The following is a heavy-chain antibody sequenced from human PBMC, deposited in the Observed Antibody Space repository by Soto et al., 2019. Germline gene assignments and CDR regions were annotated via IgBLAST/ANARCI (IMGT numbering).Heavy chain of an antibody. Sequence: QVQLVQSGAEVEKPGASVKVSCKSSGFTFTSHAIHWVRQAPGQRLEGMGWVNAGNGDTQYSQKFQGRITITRDTSASTAYMELSSLISEDTAVYFGARTGILGVTTRYFDYWGQGTPVTVSS. J-gene: IGHJ4*02. V-gene: IGHV1-3*01. CDR2: VNAGNGDT. CDR1: GFTFTSHA. CDR3: ARTGILGVTTRYFDY. D-gene: IGHD1-26*01.